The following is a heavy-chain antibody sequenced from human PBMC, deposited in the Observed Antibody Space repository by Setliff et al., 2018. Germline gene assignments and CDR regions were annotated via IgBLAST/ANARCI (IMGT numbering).Heavy chain of an antibody. Sequence: SVKVSCKASGGTFSSYGISWVRQAPGQGLEWMGGTIPIFGSTNYAQKFQDRVTIITDESTSTAFMQMNSLGTDDTAVYYCARDGSIEVGPGTNQELDVWGTGTTVTVSS. J-gene: IGHJ6*04. CDR1: GGTFSSYG. CDR3: ARDGSIEVGPGTNQELDV. D-gene: IGHD2-2*01. CDR2: TIPIFGST. V-gene: IGHV1-69*05.